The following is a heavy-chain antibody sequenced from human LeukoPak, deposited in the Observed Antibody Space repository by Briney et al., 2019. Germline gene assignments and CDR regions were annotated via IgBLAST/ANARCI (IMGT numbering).Heavy chain of an antibody. J-gene: IGHJ4*02. CDR3: ARARYSSSWD. CDR2: INSDGSST. CDR1: GFTFSSYW. D-gene: IGHD6-13*01. V-gene: IGHV3-74*01. Sequence: GGSLRLSCAASGFTFSSYWMHWVRQAPVKGLVWVSRINSDGSSTSYADSVKGRFTISRDNAKNTLYLQMNSLRAEDTAVYYCARARYSSSWDWGQGTLVTVSS.